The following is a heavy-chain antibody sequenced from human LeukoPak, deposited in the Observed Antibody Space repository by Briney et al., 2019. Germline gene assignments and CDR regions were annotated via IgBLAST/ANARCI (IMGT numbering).Heavy chain of an antibody. D-gene: IGHD2-2*01. CDR2: ISGSGGRP. CDR1: GFTFSSCA. J-gene: IGHJ4*02. Sequence: GGSLRLSCAASGFTFSSCAMSWVRQAPGKGLEWVSAISGSGGRPYYADSVKGRFTISRDNSRNTLYLQMNSLRAEDTAVYYCARHPEPGYCSSTSCHESYFDYWGQGTLVTVSS. V-gene: IGHV3-23*01. CDR3: ARHPEPGYCSSTSCHESYFDY.